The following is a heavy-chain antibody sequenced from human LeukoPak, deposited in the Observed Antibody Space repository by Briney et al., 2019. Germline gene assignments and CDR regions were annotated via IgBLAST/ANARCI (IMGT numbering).Heavy chain of an antibody. J-gene: IGHJ6*03. Sequence: GGSLGLSCAASGFTVSSNYMSWVRQAPGKGLEWVSVIYSGGSTYYADSVKGRFTISRDNSKNTLYLQMNSLRAEDTAVYYCARDSSGWYRGYYYYMDVWGKGTTVTVSS. D-gene: IGHD6-19*01. CDR3: ARDSSGWYRGYYYYMDV. CDR2: IYSGGST. V-gene: IGHV3-66*02. CDR1: GFTVSSNY.